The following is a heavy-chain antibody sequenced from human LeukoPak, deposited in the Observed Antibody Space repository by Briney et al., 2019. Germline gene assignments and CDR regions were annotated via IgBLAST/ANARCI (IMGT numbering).Heavy chain of an antibody. D-gene: IGHD2-15*01. CDR2: ISSSSSTI. V-gene: IGHV3-48*01. CDR1: GLSFSNYA. CDR3: ARDWDIVVVVAATPNAFDI. J-gene: IGHJ3*02. Sequence: PGGSLRLSCAASGLSFSNYAMYWVRQAPGKGLEWVSYISSSSSTIYYADSVKGRFTISRDNAKNSLYLQMNSLRAEDTAVYYCARDWDIVVVVAATPNAFDIWGQGTMVTVSS.